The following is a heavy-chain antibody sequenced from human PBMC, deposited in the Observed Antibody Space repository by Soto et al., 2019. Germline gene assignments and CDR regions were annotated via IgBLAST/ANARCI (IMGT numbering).Heavy chain of an antibody. J-gene: IGHJ5*02. Sequence: QVQLQQWGAGLLKPSETLSLTCAVYGGSFSGYYWSWIRQPPGKGLEWIGEINHSGSTNYNPSLTSRVTISVDTSKNQFSLKLSSVTAADSAVYYCARARYSSGWRSGYNWFDPWGQGTLVTVSS. CDR1: GGSFSGYY. CDR2: INHSGST. D-gene: IGHD6-19*01. CDR3: ARARYSSGWRSGYNWFDP. V-gene: IGHV4-34*01.